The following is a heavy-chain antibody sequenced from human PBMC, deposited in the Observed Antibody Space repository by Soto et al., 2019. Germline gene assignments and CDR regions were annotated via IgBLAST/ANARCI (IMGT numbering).Heavy chain of an antibody. CDR1: GFTFRNYA. V-gene: IGHV3-23*01. CDR2: IHGDGAGT. Sequence: EGSLRLSCAASGFTFRNYAMNWVRQAPGKGLEWVSFIHGDGAGTYYADSVKGRFTVSRDNSKNTLYLQMDSLRADDTALYYCAKDDSLRQGLSDPFDIWGQGIMVTVS. J-gene: IGHJ3*02. CDR3: AKDDSLRQGLSDPFDI. D-gene: IGHD4-4*01.